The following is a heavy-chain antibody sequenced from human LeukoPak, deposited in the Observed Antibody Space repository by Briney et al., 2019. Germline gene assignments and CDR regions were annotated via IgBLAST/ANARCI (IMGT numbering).Heavy chain of an antibody. Sequence: GGSLRLSRAASGFTLSDYYVSWIRQAPGKGLEWVAFISNSGFTTYYSDSVKGRFTVSRDNAKDSVSLQMNSLRAEDTARYYCAREDSGGNSFDSWGQGAQVTVS. V-gene: IGHV3-11*01. CDR1: GFTLSDYY. CDR2: ISNSGFTT. J-gene: IGHJ4*02. CDR3: AREDSGGNSFDS. D-gene: IGHD4/OR15-4a*01.